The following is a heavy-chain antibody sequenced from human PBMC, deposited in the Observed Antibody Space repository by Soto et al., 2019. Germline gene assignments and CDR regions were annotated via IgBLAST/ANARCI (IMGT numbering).Heavy chain of an antibody. CDR3: AREAGPDRWFDP. D-gene: IGHD6-19*01. CDR1: GASISSYF. Sequence: PSETLSLTCTVSGASISSYFWTWIRQPAGKGLGWIGRISTSGTTNYNPSLKSRVTMSVDTSKNHFSLNLSSVTAADTAVYYCAREAGPDRWFDPWGQGTLVTVS. J-gene: IGHJ5*02. CDR2: ISTSGTT. V-gene: IGHV4-4*07.